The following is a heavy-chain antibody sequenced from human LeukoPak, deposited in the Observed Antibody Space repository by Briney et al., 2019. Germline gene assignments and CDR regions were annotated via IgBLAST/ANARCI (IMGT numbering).Heavy chain of an antibody. D-gene: IGHD3-22*01. CDR2: IYSGGST. V-gene: IGHV3-53*01. Sequence: GGSLRLSCAASGFTVSSNYMSWVRQAPGKGLEWVSVIYSGGSTYYADSVKGRFTISRDNSKNTLYLQMNSLRAEDTAVYYCARETYYYDSSGYYGPIWFDPWGQGTLVTVSS. CDR3: ARETYYYDSSGYYGPIWFDP. CDR1: GFTVSSNY. J-gene: IGHJ5*02.